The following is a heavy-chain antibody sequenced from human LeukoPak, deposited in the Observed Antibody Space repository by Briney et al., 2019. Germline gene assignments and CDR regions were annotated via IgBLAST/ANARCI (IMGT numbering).Heavy chain of an antibody. CDR1: GFTFSSYW. CDR3: AREPYRSSTSCYGDYGMDV. V-gene: IGHV3-7*01. Sequence: GGSLRLSCAASGFTFSSYWMSWVRQAPGKGLEWVANIKQDGSEKYYVDSVKGRFTISRDNAKNSLYLQMNSLRAEDTAVYYCAREPYRSSTSCYGDYGMDVWGQGTTVTVSS. D-gene: IGHD2-2*01. CDR2: IKQDGSEK. J-gene: IGHJ6*02.